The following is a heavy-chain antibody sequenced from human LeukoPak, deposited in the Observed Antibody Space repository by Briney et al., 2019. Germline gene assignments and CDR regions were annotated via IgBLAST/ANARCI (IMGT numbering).Heavy chain of an antibody. V-gene: IGHV4-4*07. D-gene: IGHD3-16*01. CDR1: GGSISSYY. Sequence: SETLSLTCTVSGGSISSYYWSWIRQPAGKVLEWIGRIYTSGSTNYIPSLKSRVTMSVDTSKNQFSLKLSSVTAADTAVYYCARGPLGYVSAVARGYYYGMDVWGQGTTVTVSS. J-gene: IGHJ6*02. CDR3: ARGPLGYVSAVARGYYYGMDV. CDR2: IYTSGST.